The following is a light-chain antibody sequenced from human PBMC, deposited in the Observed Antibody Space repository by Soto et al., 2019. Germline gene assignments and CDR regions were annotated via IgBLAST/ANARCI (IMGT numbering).Light chain of an antibody. V-gene: IGKV3-20*01. CDR2: GAS. Sequence: EIVLTQSPGTLSLSPGERATLSCRASQSVSSNYLAWYRQTPGQAPRLLISGASSRATGIPDRFSGSGSGTGFTLTISRLEPEDFAVYYCLLYDSSSLFSFGPGTKVEVK. CDR3: LLYDSSSLFS. CDR1: QSVSSNY. J-gene: IGKJ3*01.